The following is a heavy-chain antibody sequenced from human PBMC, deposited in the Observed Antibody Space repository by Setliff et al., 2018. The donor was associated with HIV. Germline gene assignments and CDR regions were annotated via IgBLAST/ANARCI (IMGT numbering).Heavy chain of an antibody. V-gene: IGHV1-3*01. CDR2: INAGNGNT. J-gene: IGHJ4*02. D-gene: IGHD3-22*01. CDR1: GYTFTSYA. CDR3: ARVAYYYDSSGYPCDY. Sequence: ASVKVSCKASGYTFTSYAMHWVRQAPGQRLEWMGWINAGNGNTKYSQKFQGRVTITRDTSASTAYMELSSLRSEDTAVYYCARVAYYYDSSGYPCDYWGRGTLVTVS.